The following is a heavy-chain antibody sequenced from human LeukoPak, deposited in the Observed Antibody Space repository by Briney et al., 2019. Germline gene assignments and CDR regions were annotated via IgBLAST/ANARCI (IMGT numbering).Heavy chain of an antibody. CDR1: GFTVSSNY. V-gene: IGHV3-66*01. Sequence: GGSLRLSCAASGFTVSSNYMSWVRQAPGKGLEWVSVIYSGGSTYYADSVKGRFTISRDNSKNTLYLQMNSLRAEDTAVYYCAKDQGYSYGYGFDYWGQGTLVTVSS. CDR3: AKDQGYSYGYGFDY. CDR2: IYSGGST. J-gene: IGHJ4*02. D-gene: IGHD5-18*01.